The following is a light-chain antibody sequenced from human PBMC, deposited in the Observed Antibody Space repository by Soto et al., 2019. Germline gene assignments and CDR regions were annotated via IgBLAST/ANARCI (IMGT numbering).Light chain of an antibody. CDR1: QTVRNNY. CDR2: DAS. J-gene: IGKJ4*01. Sequence: EFVLTQSPGTLSLSPGERATLSCRASQTVRNNYLAWYQQKPGQAPRLLIYDASNRATGIPDRFSGSGSGTDFTLTISRLEPEDFAVYYCQQYGSSPLTFGGGTKVDIK. V-gene: IGKV3-20*01. CDR3: QQYGSSPLT.